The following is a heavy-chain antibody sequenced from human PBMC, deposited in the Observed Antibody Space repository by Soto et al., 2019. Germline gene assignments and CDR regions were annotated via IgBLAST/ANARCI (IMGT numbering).Heavy chain of an antibody. J-gene: IGHJ6*02. CDR3: AREHSSGWYGEDNYYYYGLDV. V-gene: IGHV3-53*01. D-gene: IGHD6-19*01. CDR1: AFTVSRNY. Sequence: EVPLVESGGGLIQPGGSLRLSCAASAFTVSRNYINWVRQAPGKGLEWVSIIYTDGSTYYADSVKGRFTISRDNSKNTVYLQMNSLRAEDTALYYCAREHSSGWYGEDNYYYYGLDVWGQGTTVTVSS. CDR2: IYTDGST.